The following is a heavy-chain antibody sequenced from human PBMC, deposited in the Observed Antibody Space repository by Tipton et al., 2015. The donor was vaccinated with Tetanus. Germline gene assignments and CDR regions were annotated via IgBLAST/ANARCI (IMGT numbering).Heavy chain of an antibody. V-gene: IGHV5-51*01. CDR3: ARRLGPYTGDQIWHFDL. D-gene: IGHD7-27*01. J-gene: IGHJ2*01. CDR2: IYPGDSDT. CDR1: GHNSRSYW. Sequence: QSGPEVKKPGESLKISCKVSGHNSRSYWVSWVRQMPGKGLEWMGIIYPGDSDTRYSPSFQGQVTISADKSISTAYLQWSTLQASDTAMYYCARRLGPYTGDQIWHFDLWGRGTLVTVSS.